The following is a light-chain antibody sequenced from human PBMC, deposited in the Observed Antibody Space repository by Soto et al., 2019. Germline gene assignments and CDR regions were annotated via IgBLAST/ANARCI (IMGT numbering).Light chain of an antibody. Sequence: DIQMAQSPSTLSASVGDRVTITCRASQSISYWLAWYQQKPGKAPKLLIYDASSLGTGVPSRFSGSGSGTEFTLTITSLQPDDFAVYYCQQYNTYSTFGQGTKLEIK. CDR3: QQYNTYST. J-gene: IGKJ2*01. CDR1: QSISYW. V-gene: IGKV1-5*01. CDR2: DAS.